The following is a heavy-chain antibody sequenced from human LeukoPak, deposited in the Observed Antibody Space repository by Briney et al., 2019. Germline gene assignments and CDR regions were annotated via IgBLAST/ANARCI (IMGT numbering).Heavy chain of an antibody. V-gene: IGHV3-30*02. CDR2: TRYDEDNK. CDR3: AKDTSTISVSGTCFDY. Sequence: PGGSLRLSCAASGFTFSSYGMNWVRQAPGKGLEWVAFTRYDEDNKYYADSVKGRFTISRDNSKNTLYLQMSSLRAEDTAVYYCAKDTSTISVSGTCFDYWGQGTLVTVSS. J-gene: IGHJ4*02. CDR1: GFTFSSYG. D-gene: IGHD6-19*01.